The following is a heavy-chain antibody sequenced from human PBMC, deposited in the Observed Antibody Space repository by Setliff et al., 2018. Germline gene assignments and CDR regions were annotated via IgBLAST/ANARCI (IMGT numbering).Heavy chain of an antibody. V-gene: IGHV3-48*01. CDR2: ISASSSTI. J-gene: IGHJ5*02. Sequence: GGSLRLSCTASGFTFGDYAMSWVRQAPGKGLEWVSYISASSSTIYYSGSVKGRFTISRDNAKNSLFLQMNGLRADDTAVYYCARDLDGGNGHDLWGRGTLVTVSS. CDR3: ARDLDGGNGHDL. CDR1: GFTFGDYA. D-gene: IGHD2-15*01.